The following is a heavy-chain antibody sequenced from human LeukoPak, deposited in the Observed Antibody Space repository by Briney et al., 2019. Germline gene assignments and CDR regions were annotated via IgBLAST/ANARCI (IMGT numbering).Heavy chain of an antibody. J-gene: IGHJ4*02. CDR1: GFIFSNFH. V-gene: IGHV3-33*08. CDR2: IWYDGSNK. CDR3: ARDLPPLDY. Sequence: GGSLRLSCAASGFIFSNFHMNWVRQAPGKGLEWVAVIWYDGSNKYYADSVKGRFTISRDNSKNTLYLQMNSLRGEDTAVYYCARDLPPLDYWGQGTLVTVSS.